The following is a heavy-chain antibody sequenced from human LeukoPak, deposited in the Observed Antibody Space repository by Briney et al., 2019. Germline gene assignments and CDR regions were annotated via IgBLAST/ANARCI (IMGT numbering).Heavy chain of an antibody. CDR3: ASGVDSSSWYGGNYYYYYYGMDV. Sequence: PSETLSLTCTVSGGSISSYYWSWIRQPPGKGLEWIGYIYYSGSTNYNPSLKSRVTISVDTSKNQFSLKLSSVTAADTAVYYCASGVDSSSWYGGNYYYYYYGMDVWGQGTTVTVSS. J-gene: IGHJ6*02. D-gene: IGHD6-13*01. CDR1: GGSISSYY. CDR2: IYYSGST. V-gene: IGHV4-59*01.